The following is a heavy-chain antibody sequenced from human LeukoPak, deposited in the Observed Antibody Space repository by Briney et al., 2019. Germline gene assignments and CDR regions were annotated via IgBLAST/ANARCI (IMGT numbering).Heavy chain of an antibody. V-gene: IGHV4-39*02. CDR3: ARDCSGDSCFSVPFEY. D-gene: IGHD2-15*01. Sequence: PSETLSLTCTVSGGSISYSSYYWGWIRQPPGKGLEWIGSIYYTGSSYYNPSLKSRVTISVDTSKNQFSLKLRSVTAADTAVYYCARDCSGDSCFSVPFEYWGQGTLVTVSS. J-gene: IGHJ4*02. CDR2: IYYTGSS. CDR1: GGSISYSSYY.